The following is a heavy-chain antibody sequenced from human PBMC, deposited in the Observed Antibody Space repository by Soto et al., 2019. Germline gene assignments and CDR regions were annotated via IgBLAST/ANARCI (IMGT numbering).Heavy chain of an antibody. CDR2: IYYSGST. Sequence: QVQLQESGPGLVKPSQTLSLTYSVSGGSISSGGYYWSWIRQHPEKGLEWIGYIYYSGSTNHNPSLKSRVIISVDTSSNRFSLDLWSVTAADTAIYYCARHSASWQWFDYWGQGTLVTVSS. D-gene: IGHD1-26*01. CDR1: GGSISSGGYY. J-gene: IGHJ5*01. CDR3: ARHSASWQWFDY. V-gene: IGHV4-31*03.